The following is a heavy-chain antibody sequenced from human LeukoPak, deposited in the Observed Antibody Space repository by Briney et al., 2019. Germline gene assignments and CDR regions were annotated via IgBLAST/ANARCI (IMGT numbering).Heavy chain of an antibody. CDR1: GFTFSSYG. CDR2: IWYDGGNK. Sequence: GGSLRLSCAASGFTFSSYGMHWVRQAPGKGLEWVAVIWYDGGNKYYADSVKGRFTISRDNSKNTLYLQMNSLRAEDTAVYYCARSYGSGSSANWFDPWGQGTLVTVSS. J-gene: IGHJ5*02. V-gene: IGHV3-33*01. D-gene: IGHD3-10*01. CDR3: ARSYGSGSSANWFDP.